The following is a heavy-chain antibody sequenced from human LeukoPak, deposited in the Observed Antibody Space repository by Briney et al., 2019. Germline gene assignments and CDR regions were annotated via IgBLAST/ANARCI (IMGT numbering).Heavy chain of an antibody. CDR1: GFTVSSNY. V-gene: IGHV4-34*08. CDR3: ATRPDIAATGPGWFDP. D-gene: IGHD6-13*01. CDR2: INHSGST. J-gene: IGHJ5*02. Sequence: GSLRLSCAASGFTVSSNYMSWVRQAPGKGLEWIGEINHSGSTNYNSSLKSRVTISVDTSKNQFSLKLSSVTAADTAVYYCATRPDIAATGPGWFDPWGQGTLVTVSS.